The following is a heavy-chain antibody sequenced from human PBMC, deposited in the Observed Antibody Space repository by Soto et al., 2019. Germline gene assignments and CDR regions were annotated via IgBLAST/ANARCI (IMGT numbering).Heavy chain of an antibody. D-gene: IGHD3-22*01. CDR1: GFTFSNYA. V-gene: IGHV3-30-3*01. Sequence: GGSLRLSCAASGFTFSNYAIHWVRQAPGKGLEWVAVISYDGSNKYYADSVKGRFTISRDNSKNTLYLQMNSLGAEDTAVFYCARDGRGYGSSGYYYGAYFFDYWGQGTPVTVSS. CDR2: ISYDGSNK. J-gene: IGHJ4*02. CDR3: ARDGRGYGSSGYYYGAYFFDY.